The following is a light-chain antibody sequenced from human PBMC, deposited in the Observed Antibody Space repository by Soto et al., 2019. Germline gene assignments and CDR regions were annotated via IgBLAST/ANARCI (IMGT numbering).Light chain of an antibody. Sequence: EIVMTQSPATLSVSPGERVTLSCRASQSVSSNLAWYQQIPGQAPRLLIYGASTRATGIPARFSGSGSGTEFTLTISSLQSEDSAFYYCQQYNIWPRTFGQGTKVEIK. J-gene: IGKJ1*01. CDR1: QSVSSN. CDR2: GAS. V-gene: IGKV3-15*01. CDR3: QQYNIWPRT.